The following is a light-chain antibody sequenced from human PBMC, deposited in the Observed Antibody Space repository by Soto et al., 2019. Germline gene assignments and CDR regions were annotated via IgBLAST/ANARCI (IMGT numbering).Light chain of an antibody. Sequence: DIQVTQSPSSLSASVGDRVTITCRASQSITTFLNWYQQKPGNAPKLLIYAASGLQTGVPSRFSGSGSGTDFTLTISSLQREDFATYYCQQAYGAPPTFGQGTKVDIK. CDR2: AAS. V-gene: IGKV1-39*01. J-gene: IGKJ1*01. CDR1: QSITTF. CDR3: QQAYGAPPT.